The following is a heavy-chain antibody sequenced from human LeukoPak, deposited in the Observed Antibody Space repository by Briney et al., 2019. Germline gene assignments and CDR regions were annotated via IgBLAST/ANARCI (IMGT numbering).Heavy chain of an antibody. CDR2: FDPEDGET. J-gene: IGHJ4*02. Sequence: ASVKVSCKVSGYTLTGLSMHWVRQAPGKGLEWMGGFDPEDGETIYAQKFQGRVTMTEDTSTDTAYMELSSLRSEDTAVYYCATDQWLGGYFDYWGQGTLVTVSS. V-gene: IGHV1-24*01. CDR3: ATDQWLGGYFDY. D-gene: IGHD2-15*01. CDR1: GYTLTGLS.